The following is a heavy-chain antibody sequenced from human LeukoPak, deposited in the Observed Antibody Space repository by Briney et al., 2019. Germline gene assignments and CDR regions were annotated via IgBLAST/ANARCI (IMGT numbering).Heavy chain of an antibody. D-gene: IGHD1-26*01. J-gene: IGHJ4*02. CDR3: ARSVWYSGSYGFDY. CDR1: GYNFIDHY. CDR2: INPNSGAT. Sequence: ASLEVSCKASGYNFIDHYIYWLRQAPGQGLEWMGWINPNSGATNYAQKFQGRVTITGDRSMNTAHMELSRLTSDDTAMYFCARSVWYSGSYGFDYWGQGTLVRVAS. V-gene: IGHV1-2*02.